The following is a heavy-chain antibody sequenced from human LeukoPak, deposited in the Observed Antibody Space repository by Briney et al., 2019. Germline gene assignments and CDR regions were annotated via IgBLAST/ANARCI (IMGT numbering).Heavy chain of an antibody. V-gene: IGHV3-48*03. CDR3: VVHSATSCY. J-gene: IGHJ4*02. D-gene: IGHD1-26*01. Sequence: GGSLRLSCATSGFTFSSYEMNWVRQAPGKGLEWISYITTSGTSTYYADSVKGRFTISRYNGKTALSLQMNSLRAEDTAVYYCVVHSATSCYWGQGTLVTVSS. CDR1: GFTFSSYE. CDR2: ITTSGTST.